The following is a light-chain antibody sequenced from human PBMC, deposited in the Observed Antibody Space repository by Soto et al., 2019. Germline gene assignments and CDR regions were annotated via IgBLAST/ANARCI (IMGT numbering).Light chain of an antibody. Sequence: TVLTQSSGTMSLSPGESATLSCRASPSDSNNYLAWYQQKPGQAPRLLIYGASNRATGIPDRFSGSGSGTDVTLTISRLEPAYFAVYYWQPYGSSGTFGQVTKSYIK. CDR1: PSDSNNY. CDR3: QPYGSSGT. CDR2: GAS. V-gene: IGKV3-20*01. J-gene: IGKJ1*01.